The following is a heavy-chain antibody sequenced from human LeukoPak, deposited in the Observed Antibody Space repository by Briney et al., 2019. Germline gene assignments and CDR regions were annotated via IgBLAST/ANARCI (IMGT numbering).Heavy chain of an antibody. CDR3: ARVPAYYDFWSAYYTGFDY. V-gene: IGHV1-18*01. Sequence: ASVKVSCKASGYTFTSYGISWVRQAPGQGLEWMGWISAYNGNTNYAQKLQGRVTITTDTSTSTAYMELRSLRSDDTAVYYCARVPAYYDFWSAYYTGFDYWGQGTLVAVSS. CDR1: GYTFTSYG. J-gene: IGHJ4*02. D-gene: IGHD3-3*01. CDR2: ISAYNGNT.